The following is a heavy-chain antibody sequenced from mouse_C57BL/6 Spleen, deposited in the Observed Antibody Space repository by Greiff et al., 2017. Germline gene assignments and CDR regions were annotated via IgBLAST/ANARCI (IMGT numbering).Heavy chain of an antibody. V-gene: IGHV1-22*01. CDR1: GYTFTDYN. CDR2: INPNNGGT. J-gene: IGHJ4*01. CDR3: ARTHYYAMDY. Sequence: EVKLMESGPELVKPGASVKMSCKASGYTFTDYNMHWVKQSHGKSLEWIGYINPNNGGTSYNQKFKGKATLTVNKSSSTAYMELRSLTSEDSAVYYCARTHYYAMDYWGQGTSVTVSS.